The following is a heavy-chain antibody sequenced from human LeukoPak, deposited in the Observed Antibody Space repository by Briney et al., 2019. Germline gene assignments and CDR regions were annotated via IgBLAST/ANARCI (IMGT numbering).Heavy chain of an antibody. CDR1: GFTVSSNY. Sequence: GGSLRLSCAASGFTVSSNYMSWVRQAPGKGLVWVSRINGNGETTIYADSVKGRFTISRDNAKNTLYLQMNSLRAEDTAVYYCAALPERWGQGTLVTVSS. V-gene: IGHV3-74*01. CDR3: AALPER. D-gene: IGHD1-14*01. J-gene: IGHJ4*02. CDR2: INGNGETT.